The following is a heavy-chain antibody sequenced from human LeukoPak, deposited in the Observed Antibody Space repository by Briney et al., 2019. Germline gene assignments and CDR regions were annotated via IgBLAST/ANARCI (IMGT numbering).Heavy chain of an antibody. V-gene: IGHV3-53*01. Sequence: GGSLRLSWAASGFTASSNYMSWVRQAPGKGLEWVSVIYSGGSTYYADSVKGRFTISRDNSKNTLYLQMNSLRAEDTAVYYCARDPTIYGDYGYYYYGMDVWGQGTTVTVSS. D-gene: IGHD4-17*01. CDR2: IYSGGST. CDR3: ARDPTIYGDYGYYYYGMDV. CDR1: GFTASSNY. J-gene: IGHJ6*02.